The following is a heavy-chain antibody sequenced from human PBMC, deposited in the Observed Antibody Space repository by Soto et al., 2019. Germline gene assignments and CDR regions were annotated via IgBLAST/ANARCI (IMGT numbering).Heavy chain of an antibody. D-gene: IGHD2-8*01. Sequence: GESLKISCKGSGYSFTSYWISWVRQMPGKGLEWMGRIDPSDSYTNYSPSFQGHVTISRDNSKNTLYLQMNSLRAEDTAVYYCANRPYFESRYNWFDPWGQGTLVTVS. V-gene: IGHV5-10-1*01. CDR1: GYSFTSYW. J-gene: IGHJ5*02. CDR2: IDPSDSYT. CDR3: ANRPYFESRYNWFDP.